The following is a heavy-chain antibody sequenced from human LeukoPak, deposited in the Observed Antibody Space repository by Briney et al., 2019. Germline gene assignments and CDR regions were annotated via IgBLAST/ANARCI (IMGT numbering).Heavy chain of an antibody. D-gene: IGHD3-10*01. CDR1: GGSISNYY. Sequence: KPSETLSLTCTVSGGSISNYYWSWIRQPPGKGLEWIGYIYYSGSTNYNPSLKSRVTISVDTSKNQFSLKLSSVTAADTAVYYCARQASGDLYGMDVWGQGTTVTVSS. CDR3: ARQASGDLYGMDV. CDR2: IYYSGST. J-gene: IGHJ6*02. V-gene: IGHV4-59*08.